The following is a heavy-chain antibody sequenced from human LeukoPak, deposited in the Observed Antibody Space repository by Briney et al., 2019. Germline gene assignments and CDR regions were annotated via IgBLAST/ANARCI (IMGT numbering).Heavy chain of an antibody. D-gene: IGHD6-13*01. Sequence: SETLSLTCTVSGGSISSYYWSWIRQPPGKGLEWIGEINHSGSTNYNPSLKSRVTISVDTSKNQFSLKLSSVTAADTAVYYCASGYSSSWLNYWGQGTLVTVSS. CDR2: INHSGST. CDR1: GGSISSYY. CDR3: ASGYSSSWLNY. J-gene: IGHJ4*02. V-gene: IGHV4-34*01.